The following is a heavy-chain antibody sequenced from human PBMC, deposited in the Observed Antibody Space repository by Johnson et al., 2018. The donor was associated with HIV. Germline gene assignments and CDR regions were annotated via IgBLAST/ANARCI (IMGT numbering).Heavy chain of an antibody. D-gene: IGHD3-22*01. CDR3: ARDTYYYDTSGYLTRPRAFDV. CDR1: GFTFYNYA. CDR2: INWHGGST. Sequence: VQLVESGGGLVQLGESLRLSCAASGFTFYNYAMSWVRQTPGKGLEWVSGINWHGGSTGYADSVKGRFTISRDNARNFLYLQMNSLRAEDTALYYCARDTYYYDTSGYLTRPRAFDVWGQGTTVTVSS. J-gene: IGHJ3*01. V-gene: IGHV3-20*04.